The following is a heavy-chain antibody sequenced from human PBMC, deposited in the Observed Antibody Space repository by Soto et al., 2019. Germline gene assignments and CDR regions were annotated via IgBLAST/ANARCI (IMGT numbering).Heavy chain of an antibody. Sequence: GGSLRLSCAASGFTFSSYWMSWVRQAPGKGLEWVANIKQDGSEKYYVDSVKGRFTISRDNAKNSLYLQMNSLRAEDTAVYYCAGEGLWFGELSLYYYYYMDVWGKGTTVTVSS. J-gene: IGHJ6*03. V-gene: IGHV3-7*01. CDR2: IKQDGSEK. CDR1: GFTFSSYW. CDR3: AGEGLWFGELSLYYYYYMDV. D-gene: IGHD3-10*01.